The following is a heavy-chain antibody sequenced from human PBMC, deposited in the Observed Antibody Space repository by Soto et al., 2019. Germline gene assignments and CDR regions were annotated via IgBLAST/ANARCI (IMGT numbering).Heavy chain of an antibody. J-gene: IGHJ1*01. V-gene: IGHV4-34*01. CDR1: GGSFIGYY. CDR2: INQGGST. Sequence: SETLSLTCAVYGGSFIGYYWSWIRQPPGKGLEWIGEINQGGSTNYNPSLKSRVTISVDTSKNQFSLKLSSVTAADTAVYYCARARYCTSSSCPGYFQYWGQGTLVTVSS. D-gene: IGHD2-2*01. CDR3: ARARYCTSSSCPGYFQY.